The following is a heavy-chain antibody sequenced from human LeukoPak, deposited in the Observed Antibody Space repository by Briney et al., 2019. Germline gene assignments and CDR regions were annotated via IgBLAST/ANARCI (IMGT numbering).Heavy chain of an antibody. CDR1: GGSISNYY. V-gene: IGHV4-59*01. Sequence: SETLSLTCTVSGGSISNYYWSWIRQPSGKGLEWIGYIYSSGSTNYNPSLKSRVTISVDTSKNQISLKLSSVTAADTAVYNCARVACSGGSCLLFDLWGRGTLVTVSS. CDR2: IYSSGST. J-gene: IGHJ2*01. D-gene: IGHD2-15*01. CDR3: ARVACSGGSCLLFDL.